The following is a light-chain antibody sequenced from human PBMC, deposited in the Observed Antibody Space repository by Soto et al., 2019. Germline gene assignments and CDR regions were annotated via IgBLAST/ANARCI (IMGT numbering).Light chain of an antibody. Sequence: QSVLTQPPSASGTPGQRVNISCSGSSSNIGSNYVYWYRQFPGTAPKLLIQRNNQRPSGVPARFSGSKSGTSASLAISGLRSEDEADYYCQSYDDNSVVFGGGTKLTVL. CDR2: RNN. CDR3: QSYDDNSVV. V-gene: IGLV1-47*01. CDR1: SSNIGSNY. J-gene: IGLJ2*01.